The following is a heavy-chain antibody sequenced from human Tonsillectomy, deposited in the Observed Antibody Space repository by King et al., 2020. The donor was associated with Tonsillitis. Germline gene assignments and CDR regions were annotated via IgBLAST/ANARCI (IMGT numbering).Heavy chain of an antibody. D-gene: IGHD3-3*01. J-gene: IGHJ4*02. CDR3: ARDREDDFWSGYYSGVSWGPQFDY. CDR2: INHSGST. Sequence: VQLQQWGAGLLKPSETLSLTCAVYGGSFSGYYWSWIRQPPGKGLEWIGEINHSGSTNYNPSLKSRVTISVDTSKNQLSLKLSSVTAADTAVYYCARDREDDFWSGYYSGVSWGPQFDYWGQGTLVTVSS. V-gene: IGHV4-34*01. CDR1: GGSFSGYY.